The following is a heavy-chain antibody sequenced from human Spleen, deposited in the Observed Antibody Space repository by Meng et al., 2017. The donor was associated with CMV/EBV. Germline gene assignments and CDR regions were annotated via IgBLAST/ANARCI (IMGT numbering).Heavy chain of an antibody. CDR1: GFTFRYYH. D-gene: IGHD5-18*01. J-gene: IGHJ4*02. Sequence: GQPVECGGGLVKPVVSLLLYCASFGFTFRYYHMSWIRQAPGKVLDWFSYISSSSSYTHYADSVKGRFTISRDNDQNSLYLQMTSLRAEDTAVYYCARETYGYGDYWGQGPLVTVSS. V-gene: IGHV3-11*05. CDR2: ISSSSSYT. CDR3: ARETYGYGDY.